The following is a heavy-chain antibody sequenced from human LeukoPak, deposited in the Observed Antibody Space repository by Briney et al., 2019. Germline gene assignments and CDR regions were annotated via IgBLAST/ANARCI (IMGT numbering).Heavy chain of an antibody. CDR3: AKDDYYDRRGGFAY. CDR2: INWNSGSI. CDR1: GFTFDDYA. D-gene: IGHD3-22*01. V-gene: IGHV3-9*01. J-gene: IGHJ4*02. Sequence: GRSLRLSCETSGFTFDDYAMHWVRQAPGKGLEWVSGINWNSGSIGYADSVKGRFTISRDNAKNSLYLQMNSLRAEDTALYYCAKDDYYDRRGGFAYWGQGTLVTVSS.